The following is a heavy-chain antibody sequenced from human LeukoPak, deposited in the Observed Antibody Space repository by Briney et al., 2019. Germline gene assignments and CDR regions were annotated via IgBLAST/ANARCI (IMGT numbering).Heavy chain of an antibody. J-gene: IGHJ4*02. CDR1: GYSISSDYY. D-gene: IGHD4/OR15-4a*01. Sequence: PSETLSLTCAVSGYSISSDYYWGWIRQPPGKGLEWIGNSHHSGSTYFNPSLKSRVTMSVDTSKKQFSLNLSSVTAADTAVYYCARVGVNLSFDYWGQGPLVTVSS. V-gene: IGHV4-38-2*01. CDR3: ARVGVNLSFDY. CDR2: SHHSGST.